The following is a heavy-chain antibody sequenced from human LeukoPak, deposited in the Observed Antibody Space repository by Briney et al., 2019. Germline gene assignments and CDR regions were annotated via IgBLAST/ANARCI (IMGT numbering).Heavy chain of an antibody. CDR3: PRALPFQH. Sequence: GGSLRLSCVASGFTVRSNYMSWVRQAPGKGLEWVSVIYSGGSTYYADSVKGRFTISRDNSKNTLYLQMNSLRAEDTAVYYCPRALPFQHWGQGTLVTVSS. V-gene: IGHV3-66*01. J-gene: IGHJ1*01. CDR1: GFTVRSNY. CDR2: IYSGGST.